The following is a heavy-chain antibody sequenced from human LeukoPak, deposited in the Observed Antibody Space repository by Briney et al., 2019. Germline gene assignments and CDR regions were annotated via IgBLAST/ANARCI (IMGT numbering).Heavy chain of an antibody. CDR2: IDPSDSYT. D-gene: IGHD5-18*01. V-gene: IGHV5-10-1*01. Sequence: GESLRISCKGSGYSFTSYWISWVRQMPGKGLEWMGRIDPSDSYTNYSPSFQGHVTISADKFISTAYLQWSSLKASDTAMYYCARAEGDTAMVIDYWGQGTLVTVSS. J-gene: IGHJ4*02. CDR3: ARAEGDTAMVIDY. CDR1: GYSFTSYW.